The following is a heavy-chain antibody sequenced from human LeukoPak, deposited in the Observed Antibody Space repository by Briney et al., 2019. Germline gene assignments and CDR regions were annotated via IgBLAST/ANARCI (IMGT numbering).Heavy chain of an antibody. Sequence: ASVKVSCKASGYTFTGYYMHWVRQPPGQGLEWMGWINPNSGGTNYAQKFQGRVTMTRDTSISTAYMELSRLRSDDTAVYYCAREVTYYYDSSGYHYDAFDIWSQGTMVTVSS. V-gene: IGHV1-2*02. CDR3: AREVTYYYDSSGYHYDAFDI. J-gene: IGHJ3*02. CDR1: GYTFTGYY. D-gene: IGHD3-22*01. CDR2: INPNSGGT.